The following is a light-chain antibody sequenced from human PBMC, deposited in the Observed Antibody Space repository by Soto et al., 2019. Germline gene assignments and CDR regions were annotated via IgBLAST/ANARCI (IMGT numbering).Light chain of an antibody. CDR2: DVS. CDR3: QQYVSYWT. J-gene: IGKJ1*01. Sequence: DIQMTQSPSTLSASVGDRVTITCRASQSISTWLAWYQQKPGKAPKLLIYDVSSLESGVPSRFSGSGSGTEFTLTISSLQPDDFATYYCQQYVSYWTFGQGTQVEIK. CDR1: QSISTW. V-gene: IGKV1-5*01.